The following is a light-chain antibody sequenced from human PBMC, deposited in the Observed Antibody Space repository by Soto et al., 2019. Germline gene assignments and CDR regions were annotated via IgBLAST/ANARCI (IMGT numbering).Light chain of an antibody. CDR2: DAS. Sequence: EIVLTQSPATLSLSPGERATLSCMASQSVSSYLAWYQQKPGQAPRLLIYDASNRATGIPARFSGSGSGTDFTLTISSLEPEDFAVYYCQQRSNLLTFGGGTKVEIK. CDR3: QQRSNLLT. J-gene: IGKJ4*01. CDR1: QSVSSY. V-gene: IGKV3-11*01.